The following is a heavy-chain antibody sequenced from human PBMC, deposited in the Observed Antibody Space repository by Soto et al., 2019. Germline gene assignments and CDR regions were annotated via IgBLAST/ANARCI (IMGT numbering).Heavy chain of an antibody. CDR3: ARGNGWDFSKWFDP. J-gene: IGHJ5*02. D-gene: IGHD4-4*01. V-gene: IGHV4-30-4*01. Sequence: QVQLQESGPGLVKPSQTLSLTCTVSGGSISSGDYYWSWISQPPGKGLEWIGYIYYSGSTYYNPSLKTRVTISVDTSKHQFSLKLSSVTAADTAVYYCARGNGWDFSKWFDPWGQGTLVTVSS. CDR2: IYYSGST. CDR1: GGSISSGDYY.